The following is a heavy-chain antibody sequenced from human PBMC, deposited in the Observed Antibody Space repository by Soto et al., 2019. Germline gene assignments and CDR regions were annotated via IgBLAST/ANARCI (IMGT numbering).Heavy chain of an antibody. D-gene: IGHD1-1*01. CDR2: VNPMVGTT. V-gene: IGHV1-69*01. Sequence: QVQLVQSGAEVKKPGSSVKDSCKASGGIFSTYVITWVRQAPGQGVEWMGGVNPMVGTTNYAQKFHGRVTITADESTSTTYMELSRLRSEDTAMYYCARGSGSRVRDYYYAMDVWGQGTTVTVSS. J-gene: IGHJ6*02. CDR1: GGIFSTYV. CDR3: ARGSGSRVRDYYYAMDV.